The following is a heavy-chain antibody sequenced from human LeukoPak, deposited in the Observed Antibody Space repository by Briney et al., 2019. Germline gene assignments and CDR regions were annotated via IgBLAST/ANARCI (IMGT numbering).Heavy chain of an antibody. J-gene: IGHJ4*02. CDR2: INNDGRTT. Sequence: QPGGSLRLSCAASGFTFSSYSMNWVRQAPGKGLVWVSRINNDGRTTSYADSVKGRFTISRDNAKSTLYLQMNSLRAEDTAVYFCARGDYVWGTYHYTLDYWGQGTLVTVSS. CDR1: GFTFSSYS. CDR3: ARGDYVWGTYHYTLDY. V-gene: IGHV3-74*01. D-gene: IGHD3-16*02.